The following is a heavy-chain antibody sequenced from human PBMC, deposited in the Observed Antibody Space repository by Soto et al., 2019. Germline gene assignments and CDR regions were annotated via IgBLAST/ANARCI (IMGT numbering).Heavy chain of an antibody. CDR1: GYTFTSYG. Sequence: QVQLVQSGAEVKKPGASVKVSCKASGYTFTSYGISWVRQAPGQGLEWMGWISAYNGNTNYAQKLQGRVTMTTDTATSTAYMELRSLRSDDTAVYYCARDRRVNSKTTVTPPVTRPLFDYWGQGTLVTVSS. J-gene: IGHJ4*02. V-gene: IGHV1-18*01. CDR2: ISAYNGNT. D-gene: IGHD4-17*01. CDR3: ARDRRVNSKTTVTPPVTRPLFDY.